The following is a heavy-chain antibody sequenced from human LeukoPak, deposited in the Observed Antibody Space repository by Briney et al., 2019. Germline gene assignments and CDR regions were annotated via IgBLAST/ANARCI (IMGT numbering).Heavy chain of an antibody. CDR2: INHSGST. V-gene: IGHV4-34*01. J-gene: IGHJ4*02. CDR3: ARGYAMPDY. CDR1: GGSFSGYY. Sequence: SETLSLTCAVYGGSFSGYYWSWIRQPPGKGLEWIGEINHSGSTIYNPSLKSRVTISVDTSKNQFSLKLSSVTAADTAVYYCARGYAMPDYWGQGTLVTVSS. D-gene: IGHD2-2*01.